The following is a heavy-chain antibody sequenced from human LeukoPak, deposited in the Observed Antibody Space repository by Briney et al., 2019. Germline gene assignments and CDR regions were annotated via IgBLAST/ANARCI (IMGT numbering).Heavy chain of an antibody. CDR1: GYTFTGYY. V-gene: IGHV1-2*02. CDR2: INPNSGGT. J-gene: IGHJ4*02. D-gene: IGHD3-10*01. CDR3: ARCLEPDSMVRGVDY. Sequence: ASVKVSCKASGYTFTGYYMHWVRQAPGQGLEWMGWINPNSGGTNYAQKFQGRVTMTRDTSISTAYMELSRLRSDDTAVYYRARCLEPDSMVRGVDYWGQGTLVTVSS.